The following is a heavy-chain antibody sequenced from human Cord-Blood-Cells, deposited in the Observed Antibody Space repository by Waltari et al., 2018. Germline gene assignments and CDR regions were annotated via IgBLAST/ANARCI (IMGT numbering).Heavy chain of an antibody. CDR3: AKLAIFGVVHSNWFDP. Sequence: EVQLLESGGGLVQPGGSLRLSCAASGFTFSSYAMSWVRQAPGKGLEWVSAISGSGGSAYYADSVKGRVTISRDNSKNTLYLQMNSLRAEDTAVYYCAKLAIFGVVHSNWFDPWGQGTLVTVSS. CDR2: ISGSGGSA. D-gene: IGHD3-3*01. J-gene: IGHJ5*02. V-gene: IGHV3-23*01. CDR1: GFTFSSYA.